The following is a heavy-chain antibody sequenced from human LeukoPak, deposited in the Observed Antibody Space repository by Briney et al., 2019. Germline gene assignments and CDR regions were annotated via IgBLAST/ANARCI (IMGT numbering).Heavy chain of an antibody. V-gene: IGHV7-4-1*02. Sequence: ASVKVSCKASGYTFTSYAMNWVRQAPGQGLEWMGWINTNTGNPTYAQGFTGRFVFSLDTSVSTAYLQISSLKAEDTAVYYCTSSTYLLRDYGNVGYFQHWGQGTLVTVSS. CDR3: TSSTYLLRDYGNVGYFQH. CDR1: GYTFTSYA. J-gene: IGHJ1*01. D-gene: IGHD4-17*01. CDR2: INTNTGNP.